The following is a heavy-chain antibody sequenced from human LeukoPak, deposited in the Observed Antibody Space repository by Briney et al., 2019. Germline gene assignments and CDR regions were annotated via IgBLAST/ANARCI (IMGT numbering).Heavy chain of an antibody. Sequence: GGSLRLSCAASGFTFSSYAVNWVRQAPGKGLEWVSAISGSGGSTYYADSVKGRFTISRDNSKNTLYLQMNSLRAEDTAVYYCAKDLVVRGVISADAFDIWGQGTMVTVSS. D-gene: IGHD3-10*01. CDR1: GFTFSSYA. V-gene: IGHV3-23*01. J-gene: IGHJ3*02. CDR2: ISGSGGST. CDR3: AKDLVVRGVISADAFDI.